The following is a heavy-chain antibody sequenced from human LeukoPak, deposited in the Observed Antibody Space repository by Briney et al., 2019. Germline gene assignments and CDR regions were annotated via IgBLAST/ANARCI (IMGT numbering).Heavy chain of an antibody. D-gene: IGHD5-24*01. V-gene: IGHV4-39*01. J-gene: IGHJ4*02. CDR1: SGSISSSPYS. CDR2: IYYSGST. CDR3: ARLLRTSRDDYNFDY. Sequence: SETLSLTCTVSSGSISSSPYSWRWIRQPPAKGLEWIATIYYSGSTYYNPSVKSRVTISVDTSKNQFPLKLSSVTAADTAVYYCARLLRTSRDDYNFDYWGQGTLVTVSS.